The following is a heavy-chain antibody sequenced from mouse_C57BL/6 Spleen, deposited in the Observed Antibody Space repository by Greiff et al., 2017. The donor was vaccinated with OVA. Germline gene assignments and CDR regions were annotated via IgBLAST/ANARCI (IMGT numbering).Heavy chain of an antibody. D-gene: IGHD2-1*01. CDR2: IDPETGGT. J-gene: IGHJ4*01. Sequence: VQLQQSGAELVRPGASVTLSCKASGYTFTDYEMHWVKQTPVHGLEWIGAIDPETGGTDYNQKFKGKAILTADKSSSTAYVELRSLTSEDSAVYYCTGADLPYAMDYWGQGTSVTVSS. V-gene: IGHV1-15*01. CDR3: TGADLPYAMDY. CDR1: GYTFTDYE.